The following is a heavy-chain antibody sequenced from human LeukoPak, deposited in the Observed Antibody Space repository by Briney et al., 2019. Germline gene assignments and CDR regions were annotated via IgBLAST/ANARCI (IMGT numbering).Heavy chain of an antibody. J-gene: IGHJ6*02. D-gene: IGHD3-10*01. CDR3: ARTYGGYYYGMTS. CDR2: IYYSGIS. CDR1: GGSISSSSYY. Sequence: PSETLSLTCTASGGSISSSSYYWGWIRQPPGKGLEWISNIYYSGISYYNPSLKSRVTISVDTSKNQFSLNLSSVTAADTAVYYCARTYGGYYYGMTSGAKGPRSPSP. V-gene: IGHV4-39*01.